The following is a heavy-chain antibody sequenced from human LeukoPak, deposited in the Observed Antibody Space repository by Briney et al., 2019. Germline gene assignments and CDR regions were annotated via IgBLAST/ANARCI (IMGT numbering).Heavy chain of an antibody. CDR1: GFSFSSYT. CDR2: ISSSSSYI. D-gene: IGHD2-15*01. Sequence: GGSLRLSCAASGFSFSSYTMNWVRQTPGKGLEWVSSISSSSSYIYYADSLKGRLTSSRDNAKNSLYLQMNSLRAEDTAVYYCARDGRRRDYCDSGSCYWYFDLWGRGTLVTVSS. CDR3: ARDGRRRDYCDSGSCYWYFDL. J-gene: IGHJ2*01. V-gene: IGHV3-21*01.